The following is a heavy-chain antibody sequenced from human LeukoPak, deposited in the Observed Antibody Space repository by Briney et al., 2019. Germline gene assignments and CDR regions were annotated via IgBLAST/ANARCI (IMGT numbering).Heavy chain of an antibody. V-gene: IGHV4-39*01. CDR1: GGSITTTDFD. J-gene: IGHJ4*02. CDR3: ARFKGGTGFDY. CDR2: ISSSGKA. D-gene: IGHD1-26*01. Sequence: SETLSLTCAVSGGSITTTDFDWAWIRQPPGQGFEWIATISSSGKAYYYPSLMSRVTISVDTSKDQFSLDVTSVTAADTGLFYCARFKGGTGFDYWGRGILVIVS.